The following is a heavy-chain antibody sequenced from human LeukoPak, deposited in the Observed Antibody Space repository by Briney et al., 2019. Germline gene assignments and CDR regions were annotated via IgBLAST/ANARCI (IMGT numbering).Heavy chain of an antibody. CDR2: IYYSGST. CDR1: GGSFSGYY. Sequence: SETLSLTCAVFGGSFSGYYWNWIRQPPGKGLEWIGSIYYSGSTYYNPSLKSRVTISVDTSKNQFSLKLSSVTAADTAVYYCARGAYDSPFDYWGQGTLVTVSS. V-gene: IGHV4-34*01. J-gene: IGHJ4*02. D-gene: IGHD5-12*01. CDR3: ARGAYDSPFDY.